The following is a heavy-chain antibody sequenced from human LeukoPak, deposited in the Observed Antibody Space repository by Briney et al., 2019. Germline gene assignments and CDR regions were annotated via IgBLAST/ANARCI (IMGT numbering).Heavy chain of an antibody. J-gene: IGHJ4*02. CDR3: AKGDRGYDYVWGSYRSLGY. V-gene: IGHV3-23*01. CDR1: GFTFSSYA. Sequence: GGSLRLSCAASGFTFSSYAMSWVRQAPGKGLEWVSAISGSGGSTYYADSVKGRFTISRDNSKNTLYLQMNSLRAEDTAVYSCAKGDRGYDYVWGSYRSLGYWGQGTLVTVSS. CDR2: ISGSGGST. D-gene: IGHD3-16*02.